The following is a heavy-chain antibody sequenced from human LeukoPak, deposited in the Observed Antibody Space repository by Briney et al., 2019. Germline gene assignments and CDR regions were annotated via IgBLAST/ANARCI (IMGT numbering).Heavy chain of an antibody. V-gene: IGHV3-21*01. CDR2: ISSGGIST. J-gene: IGHJ5*02. Sequence: GGSLRLSCAASGFSFSSYSVNWVRQAPGKGPEWVSFISSGGISTDYAASVQGRFTISRDNAENSLYLQLNSLSADDTAVYYCARAGGSSTFNWFDRWGQGTLVTVSS. CDR3: ARAGGSSTFNWFDR. CDR1: GFSFSSYS. D-gene: IGHD2-15*01.